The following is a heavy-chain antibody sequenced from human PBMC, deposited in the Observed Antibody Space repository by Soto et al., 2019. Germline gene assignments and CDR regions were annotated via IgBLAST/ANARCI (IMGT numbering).Heavy chain of an antibody. V-gene: IGHV1-69*02. D-gene: IGHD3-22*01. Sequence: SVKLSCKASGGTFSSYTISWVRQAPGQGLEWMGRIIPILGIANYAQKFQGRVTITADKSTSTAYMELSSLRSEDTAVYYCARVGPEYDSSAGAFDPWGQGTLVTVSS. CDR3: ARVGPEYDSSAGAFDP. CDR1: GGTFSSYT. CDR2: IIPILGIA. J-gene: IGHJ5*02.